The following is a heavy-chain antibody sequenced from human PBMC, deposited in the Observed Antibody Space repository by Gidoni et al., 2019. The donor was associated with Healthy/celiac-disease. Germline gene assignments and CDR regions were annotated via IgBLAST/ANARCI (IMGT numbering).Heavy chain of an antibody. V-gene: IGHV4-39*01. D-gene: IGHD1-26*01. Sequence: QLQLQESGPGLVKPSETLSLTCTVSGGSLSSSSYYWGWIRQPPGKGLEWIGSIYYSGSTYYNPSLKSRVTISVDTSKNQFSLKLSSVTAADTAVYYCASSSGSPLEFDYWGQGTLVTVSS. CDR2: IYYSGST. J-gene: IGHJ4*02. CDR1: GGSLSSSSYY. CDR3: ASSSGSPLEFDY.